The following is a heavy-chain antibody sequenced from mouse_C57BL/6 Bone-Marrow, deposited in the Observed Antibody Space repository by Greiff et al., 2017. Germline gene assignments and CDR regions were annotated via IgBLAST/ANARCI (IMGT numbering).Heavy chain of an antibody. Sequence: VQLQQPGAELVKPGASVKLSCKASGYTFTSYWMQWVKQRPGQGLEWIGEIDPSDSYTNYNQKFKGKATLTVDTSSSTAYMQLSSLTSEDSAVYYGARENSFPPFAYWGQGTLVTVSA. J-gene: IGHJ3*01. CDR1: GYTFTSYW. V-gene: IGHV1-50*01. CDR2: IDPSDSYT. D-gene: IGHD3-1*01. CDR3: ARENSFPPFAY.